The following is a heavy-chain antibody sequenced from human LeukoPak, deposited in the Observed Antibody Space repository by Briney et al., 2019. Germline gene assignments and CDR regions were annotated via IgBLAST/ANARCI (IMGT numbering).Heavy chain of an antibody. J-gene: IGHJ4*02. Sequence: GASVKVSCKVSGYTLTELSMHWVRQAPGKGLEWMGGFDPEDGETIYAQKFQGRVTMTEDTSTDTAYMELSSLRSEDTAVYYCATSTMVRGARPLIGYWGQGTLVTVSS. CDR3: ATSTMVRGARPLIGY. CDR2: FDPEDGET. CDR1: GYTLTELS. V-gene: IGHV1-24*01. D-gene: IGHD3-10*01.